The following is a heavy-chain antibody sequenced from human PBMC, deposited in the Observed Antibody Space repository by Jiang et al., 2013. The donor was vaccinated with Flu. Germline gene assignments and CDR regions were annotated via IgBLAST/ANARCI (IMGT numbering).Heavy chain of an antibody. CDR3: ARDRISRGGWALDI. V-gene: IGHV4-59*01. CDR2: INYGGST. Sequence: LLKPSEALSLTCSVSGGSISGYYWSWIRQPPGKGLEWIGYINYGGSTSNNPSLKSRLTISVDTSKNQFSLKLSSVTAADTAVYFCARDRISRGGWALDIWGQGTMVTVSS. D-gene: IGHD6-19*01. J-gene: IGHJ3*02. CDR1: GGSISGYY.